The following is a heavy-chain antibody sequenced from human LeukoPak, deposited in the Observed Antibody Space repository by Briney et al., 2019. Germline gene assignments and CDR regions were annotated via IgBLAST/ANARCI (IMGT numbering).Heavy chain of an antibody. V-gene: IGHV1-69*13. Sequence: SVKVSCKASGGTFSSYAISWVRQAPGQGLEWMGGIIPIFGTANYAQKFQGRVTITADESTSTAYMELSSLRSEDTAVYYCATLSYYGGNSQPMPYGGDIWGRGTMVTVSS. CDR1: GGTFSSYA. J-gene: IGHJ3*02. CDR2: IIPIFGTA. CDR3: ATLSYYGGNSQPMPYGGDI. D-gene: IGHD4-23*01.